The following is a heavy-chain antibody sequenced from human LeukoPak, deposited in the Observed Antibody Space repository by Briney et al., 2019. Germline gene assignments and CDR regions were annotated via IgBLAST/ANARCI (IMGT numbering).Heavy chain of an antibody. CDR1: GFSFSSYY. D-gene: IGHD1-20*01. Sequence: GGSLRLSCAASGFSFSSYYMYWVRQAPEKGLVWVSRIKTDGSSTAYADSVRGRFTISRDNAKNTLYLQMNSLRAEDTAVYYCVAYNWNYPDYWGQGTLVTVSS. CDR3: VAYNWNYPDY. CDR2: IKTDGSST. J-gene: IGHJ4*02. V-gene: IGHV3-74*01.